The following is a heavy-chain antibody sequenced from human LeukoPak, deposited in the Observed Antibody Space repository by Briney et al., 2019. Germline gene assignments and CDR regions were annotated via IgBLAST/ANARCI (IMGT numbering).Heavy chain of an antibody. CDR3: ARDLSEPHWYSSGWSLDV. CDR1: GFTFSSYG. J-gene: IGHJ6*02. CDR2: ISSSSSTI. D-gene: IGHD6-19*01. V-gene: IGHV3-48*04. Sequence: GGSLRLSCAASGFTFSSYGMHWVRQAPGKGLEWVSYISSSSSTIYYADSMKGRFTISRDNAKSSLYLQMNSLRAEDTAVYYCARDLSEPHWYSSGWSLDVWGQGTTVTVSS.